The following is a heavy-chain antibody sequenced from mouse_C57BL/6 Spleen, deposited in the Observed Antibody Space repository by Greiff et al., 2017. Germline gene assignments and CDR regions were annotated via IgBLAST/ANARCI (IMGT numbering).Heavy chain of an antibody. CDR1: GYAFTNYL. Sequence: VNVVESGAELVRPGTSVKVSCKASGYAFTNYLIEWVKQRPGQGLEWIGVINPGSGGTNYNEKFKGKATLTADKSSSTAYMQLSSLTSEDSAVYFCARDGYYWYFDVWGTGTTVTVSS. CDR3: ARDGYYWYFDV. D-gene: IGHD2-3*01. V-gene: IGHV1-54*01. CDR2: INPGSGGT. J-gene: IGHJ1*03.